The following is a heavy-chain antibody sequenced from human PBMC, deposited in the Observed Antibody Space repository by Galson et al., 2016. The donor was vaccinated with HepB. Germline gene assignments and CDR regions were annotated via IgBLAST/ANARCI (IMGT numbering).Heavy chain of an antibody. V-gene: IGHV3-30*04. CDR3: ARGPRWRPGRYYYGMDV. CDR1: GFTFSSRS. D-gene: IGHD3-10*01. Sequence: SLRLSYAASGFTFSSRSMHWVRQAPGKGLEWAAVISGDPRNEYDADSAWGRFTIPRDIAKHTLYLQMNSRRAEDTAMYYCARGPRWRPGRYYYGMDVWAQGTTVTVS. CDR2: ISGDPRNE. J-gene: IGHJ6*02.